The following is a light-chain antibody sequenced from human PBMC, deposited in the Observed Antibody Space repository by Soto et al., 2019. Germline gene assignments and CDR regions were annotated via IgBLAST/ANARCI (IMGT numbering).Light chain of an antibody. CDR2: WAS. J-gene: IGKJ2*02. Sequence: DIVMTQSPDSLAVSLGERATINCKSSQSVLHSSNNKNYLAWYQQKPGQPPKPLIYWASTRESGVPDRFSGSGSGTDFTLTISSLQAEDVAVYYCQQYYSARTFGQGTKLEIK. V-gene: IGKV4-1*01. CDR1: QSVLHSSNNKNY. CDR3: QQYYSART.